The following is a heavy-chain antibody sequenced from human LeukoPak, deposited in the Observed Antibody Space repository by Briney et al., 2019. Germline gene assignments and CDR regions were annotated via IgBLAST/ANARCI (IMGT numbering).Heavy chain of an antibody. D-gene: IGHD1-14*01. CDR2: ISGSGIDT. J-gene: IGHJ3*02. Sequence: GGSLRLSCTASGFTFSSYAMSWVRQAPGKGLEWVSAISGSGIDTFYAGSVKGRFTISRDNSRNTSYLQMSSLRADDTAIYYCAKDGGSNRGAFDIWGQGTTVTVFS. CDR3: AKDGGSNRGAFDI. CDR1: GFTFSSYA. V-gene: IGHV3-23*01.